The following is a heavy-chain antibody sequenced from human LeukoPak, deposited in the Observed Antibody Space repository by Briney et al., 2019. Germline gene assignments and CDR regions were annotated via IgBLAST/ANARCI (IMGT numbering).Heavy chain of an antibody. CDR2: IIPIFGTA. Sequence: GASVKVSCKASGYTFTSYGISWVRQAPGQGLEWMGGIIPIFGTANYAQKFQGRVTITADESTSTAYMELSSLRSEDTAVYYCAREMYSSSSLDYWGQGTLVTVSS. V-gene: IGHV1-69*13. CDR1: GYTFTSYG. D-gene: IGHD6-13*01. CDR3: AREMYSSSSLDY. J-gene: IGHJ4*02.